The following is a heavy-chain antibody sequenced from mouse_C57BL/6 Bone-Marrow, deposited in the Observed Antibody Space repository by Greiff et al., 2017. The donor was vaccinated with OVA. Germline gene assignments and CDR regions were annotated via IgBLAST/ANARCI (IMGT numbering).Heavy chain of an antibody. J-gene: IGHJ1*03. D-gene: IGHD2-5*01. V-gene: IGHV1-81*01. Sequence: QVQLQQSGAELARPGASVKLSCKASGYTFTSYGISWVKQRTGQGLEWIGEIYPRSGNTYYNEKFKGKATLTADKSSSTAYMELRSLTSEDSAVYFCARSPYYSNSGYFDVWGTGTTVTVSS. CDR1: GYTFTSYG. CDR3: ARSPYYSNSGYFDV. CDR2: IYPRSGNT.